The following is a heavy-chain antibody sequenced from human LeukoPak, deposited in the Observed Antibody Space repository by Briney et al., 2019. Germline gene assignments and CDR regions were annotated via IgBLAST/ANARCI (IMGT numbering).Heavy chain of an antibody. Sequence: GGSLRLSCAASGFTFSSYWMSWVRQAPGKGLEWVANIKQDGSEKYYVDSVKGRFTISRDNAKNSLYLQMNSLRAEDTAVYYCAKDPRDIVVVPAAIRGPYFDYWGQGTLVTVSS. CDR2: IKQDGSEK. CDR3: AKDPRDIVVVPAAIRGPYFDY. D-gene: IGHD2-2*02. V-gene: IGHV3-7*01. CDR1: GFTFSSYW. J-gene: IGHJ4*02.